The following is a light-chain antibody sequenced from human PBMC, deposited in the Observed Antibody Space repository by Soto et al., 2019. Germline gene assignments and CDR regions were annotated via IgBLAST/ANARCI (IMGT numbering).Light chain of an antibody. Sequence: DIPMTQSPSTLSASVGDRVTITCRASQSISSWFAWYQQKPGTAPKLLIYKASTLQSGVPSRFSGSGSGTEFTLTISSLQPDDFATYYCQQYSDNWTFGQGTKVEIK. J-gene: IGKJ1*01. V-gene: IGKV1-5*03. CDR3: QQYSDNWT. CDR2: KAS. CDR1: QSISSW.